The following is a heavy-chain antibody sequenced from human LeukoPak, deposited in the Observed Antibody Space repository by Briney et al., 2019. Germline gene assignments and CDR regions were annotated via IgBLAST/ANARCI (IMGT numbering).Heavy chain of an antibody. D-gene: IGHD2-8*01. V-gene: IGHV3-7*01. Sequence: PGGPLRLSXAASGFTFSSSWMSWVRQAPGKGLEWAANIKQDGTEKYYVDSVNGRFTISRDNAKNSLYLQMNSLRAEDTAVYYCARDMYGGTDYWGQGTLVTVSS. J-gene: IGHJ4*02. CDR2: IKQDGTEK. CDR3: ARDMYGGTDY. CDR1: GFTFSSSW.